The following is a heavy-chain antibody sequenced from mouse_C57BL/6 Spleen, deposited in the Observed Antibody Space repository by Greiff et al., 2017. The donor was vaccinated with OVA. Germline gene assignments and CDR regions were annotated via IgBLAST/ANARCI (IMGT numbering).Heavy chain of an antibody. CDR2: IYPRSGNT. CDR3: ARGGGPSYAMDY. J-gene: IGHJ4*01. CDR1: GYTFTSYG. V-gene: IGHV1-81*01. Sequence: VKLMESGAELARPGASVKLSCKASGYTFTSYGISWVKQRTGQGLEWIGEIYPRSGNTYYNEKFKGKATLTADKSSSTAYMELRSLTSEDSAVYFCARGGGPSYAMDYWGQGTSVTVSS. D-gene: IGHD1-1*02.